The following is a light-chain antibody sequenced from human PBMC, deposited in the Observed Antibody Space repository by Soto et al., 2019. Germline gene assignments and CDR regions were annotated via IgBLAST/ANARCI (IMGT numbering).Light chain of an antibody. CDR1: SSDVGGYNY. CDR3: SSYTSSSTPWV. V-gene: IGLV2-14*01. CDR2: EVS. J-gene: IGLJ3*02. Sequence: QSVLTQPASVSGSPGQLITISCTGTSSDVGGYNYVSWYQQHPGKAPKVIIYEVSNRPSGVSNRFSGSKSGNTASLTISGLQAEDEADYYCSSYTSSSTPWVFGGGTKLTVL.